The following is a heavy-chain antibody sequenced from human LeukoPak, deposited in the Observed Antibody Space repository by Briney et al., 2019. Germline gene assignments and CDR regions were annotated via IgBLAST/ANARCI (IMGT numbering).Heavy chain of an antibody. CDR1: GASFSSSTYY. CDR3: ARHAGGIAAAGTRPFDY. D-gene: IGHD6-13*01. Sequence: SETLSLTCPVSGASFSSSTYYWGWIRQPPGKGLEWIGSIYYSGSTYYNPSLKSRVTMSVDTSKNQFSLKLSSVTAADTAVYYCARHAGGIAAAGTRPFDYWGQGTLVTVSS. CDR2: IYYSGST. V-gene: IGHV4-39*01. J-gene: IGHJ4*02.